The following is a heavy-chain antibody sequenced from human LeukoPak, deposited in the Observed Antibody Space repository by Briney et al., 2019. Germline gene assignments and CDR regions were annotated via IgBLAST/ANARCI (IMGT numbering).Heavy chain of an antibody. J-gene: IGHJ4*02. D-gene: IGHD2-21*02. CDR1: GFTFSGYG. Sequence: PGGSLRLSCAASGFTFSGYGMHWVRQAPGKGLEWVAVVWFDGSNEYYADSVRGRFTISRDSSKTTLSLQMNSMRAEDTAVYYCAKDNLMRTAIDYWGQGTLVTVSS. CDR3: AKDNLMRTAIDY. V-gene: IGHV3-33*06. CDR2: VWFDGSNE.